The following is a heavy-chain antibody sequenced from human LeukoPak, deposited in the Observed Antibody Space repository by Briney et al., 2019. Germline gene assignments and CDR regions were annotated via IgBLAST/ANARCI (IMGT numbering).Heavy chain of an antibody. D-gene: IGHD3-10*01. J-gene: IGHJ4*02. CDR1: GFTFSSYE. CDR3: ARAGLEALLWFGEFLDY. V-gene: IGHV3-21*05. Sequence: GGSLRLSCAASGFTFSSYEMNWVRQAPGKGLEWVSYISTSSTYTKYADSVKGRFTVSRDNAKNALYLQMNSLRAEDTAVYYCARAGLEALLWFGEFLDYWGQGTLVTVSS. CDR2: ISTSSTYT.